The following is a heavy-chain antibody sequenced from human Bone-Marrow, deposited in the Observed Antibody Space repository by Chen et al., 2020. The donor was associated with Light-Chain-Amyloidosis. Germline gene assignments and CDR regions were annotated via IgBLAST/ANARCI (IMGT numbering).Heavy chain of an antibody. J-gene: IGHJ5*02. CDR3: ARHPRYLDWFDP. D-gene: IGHD3-16*02. V-gene: IGHV4-39*01. Sequence: QLQLQESGPGLVKPSETLSLTCTVSGDSINSSPYFWGWIRQSPGNGLEWIGTVFYTGTTYYNPSLKSRLTISVDTSKNQFSLKLSSVTAADTAVYYCARHPRYLDWFDPWGQGTLVIVSS. CDR2: VFYTGTT. CDR1: GDSINSSPYF.